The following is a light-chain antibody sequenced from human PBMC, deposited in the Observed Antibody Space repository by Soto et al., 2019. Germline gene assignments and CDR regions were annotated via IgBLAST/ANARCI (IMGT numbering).Light chain of an antibody. J-gene: IGLJ1*01. Sequence: QSALTQPASVSGSPGQSITISCTGTSSDVGSYDLVSWYQQHPGTAPKLMIYEGSKRPSGVSYRFSGSKSGNTASLTISGLRTEDEADYYCSSYSSNNILSYVFGTGTKLTVL. V-gene: IGLV2-14*02. CDR3: SSYSSNNILSYV. CDR2: EGS. CDR1: SSDVGSYDL.